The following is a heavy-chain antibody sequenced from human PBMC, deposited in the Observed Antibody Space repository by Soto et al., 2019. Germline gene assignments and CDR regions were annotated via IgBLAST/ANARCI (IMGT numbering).Heavy chain of an antibody. V-gene: IGHV1-69*04. J-gene: IGHJ6*03. CDR2: IIPILGIA. Sequence: QTPRQGLECMGRIIPILGIANYAQKFQGRVTITADKSTSTAYMELSSLRSEDTAVYYCARVARPSYCSSTSCKDYYYYMDVRGKGTTVTVSS. CDR3: ARVARPSYCSSTSCKDYYYYMDV. D-gene: IGHD2-2*01.